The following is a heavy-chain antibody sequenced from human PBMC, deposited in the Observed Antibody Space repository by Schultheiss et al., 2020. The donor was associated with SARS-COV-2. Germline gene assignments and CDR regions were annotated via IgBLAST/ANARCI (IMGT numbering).Heavy chain of an antibody. V-gene: IGHV3-21*04. CDR1: GFTLNSYS. CDR3: ARGTDYYYYYGIDV. Sequence: GGSLRLSCAASGFTLNSYSMNWVRQAPGKGLEWVSSISSSSSYIYYADSVKGRFTISRDNAKNTLYLQMNSLRAEDTALYYCARGTDYYYYYGIDVWGQGTTVTVSS. D-gene: IGHD3/OR15-3a*01. J-gene: IGHJ6*02. CDR2: ISSSSSYI.